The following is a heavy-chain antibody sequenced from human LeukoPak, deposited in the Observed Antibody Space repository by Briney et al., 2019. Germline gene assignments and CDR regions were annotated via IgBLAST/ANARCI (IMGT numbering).Heavy chain of an antibody. V-gene: IGHV1-46*01. CDR3: AREIVVVPSAMGFDP. D-gene: IGHD2-2*01. Sequence: TSVKVSCKASGYSFTTYYIHWVRQAPGQGLEWMGVINPSGGSTSFAQKFQARLTMTRDTSTSTVYMELSGLRSEDTAVYYCAREIVVVPSAMGFDPWGQGTLVTVSS. CDR1: GYSFTTYY. J-gene: IGHJ5*02. CDR2: INPSGGST.